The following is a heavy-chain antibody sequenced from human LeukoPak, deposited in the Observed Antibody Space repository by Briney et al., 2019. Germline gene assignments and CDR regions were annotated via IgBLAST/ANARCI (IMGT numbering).Heavy chain of an antibody. J-gene: IGHJ3*01. Sequence: GGSLRLSCAASGFTVSGNYMSWVRQAPGKGLECVSLIYSGGDTYYADSVKGRFTISRDNSQNTLYLQMNNLRPDDTAVYYCATRYCSGTSCFRGAFDAWGQGTMVTVSS. CDR3: ATRYCSGTSCFRGAFDA. CDR1: GFTVSGNY. D-gene: IGHD2-2*01. V-gene: IGHV3-66*02. CDR2: IYSGGDT.